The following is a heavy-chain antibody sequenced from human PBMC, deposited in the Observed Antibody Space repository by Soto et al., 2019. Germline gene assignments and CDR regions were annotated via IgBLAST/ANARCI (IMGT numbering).Heavy chain of an antibody. D-gene: IGHD2-15*01. J-gene: IGHJ4*02. V-gene: IGHV4-39*01. CDR1: GGSISSSSYY. CDR3: ARHTPAISISDH. Sequence: QLQLQESGPGLVKPSETLSLTCTVSGGSISSSSYYWGWIRQPPGKGLEWIGSIYYSGSTYYNPSPQRRVTLSVDTSQNPFSLKLSSVTAADTAVYYCARHTPAISISDHWGQGTLVTVSS. CDR2: IYYSGST.